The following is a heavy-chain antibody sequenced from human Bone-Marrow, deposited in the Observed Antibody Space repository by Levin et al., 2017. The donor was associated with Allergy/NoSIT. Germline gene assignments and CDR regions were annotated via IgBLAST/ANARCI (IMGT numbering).Heavy chain of an antibody. CDR1: GGSISSTSYY. Sequence: SGGSLRLSCSVSGGSISSTSYYWGWIRQPPGKGLEWIGNIYYSGGTAYNPSLKSRVTISVDTRKNQFSLKVVSVTAADTAVYYCVSQPAEDWNDLDYWGQGTLVAVSS. D-gene: IGHD1-1*01. CDR2: IYYSGGT. V-gene: IGHV4-39*01. CDR3: VSQPAEDWNDLDY. J-gene: IGHJ4*02.